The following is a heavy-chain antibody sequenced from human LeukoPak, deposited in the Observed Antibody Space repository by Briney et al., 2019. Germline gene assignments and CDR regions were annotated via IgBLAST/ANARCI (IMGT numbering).Heavy chain of an antibody. Sequence: GGSLRLSCAASGFTLSSYCMSWVRQAPGKGLEWVSGISGSGDNTYYADSVKGRFTISRDNSKNTLYVQVNSLGTEDTAAYYCAKGSYYDSSGSFYFDYWGQGTLVTVSS. CDR1: GFTLSSYC. D-gene: IGHD3-22*01. V-gene: IGHV3-23*01. J-gene: IGHJ4*02. CDR3: AKGSYYDSSGSFYFDY. CDR2: ISGSGDNT.